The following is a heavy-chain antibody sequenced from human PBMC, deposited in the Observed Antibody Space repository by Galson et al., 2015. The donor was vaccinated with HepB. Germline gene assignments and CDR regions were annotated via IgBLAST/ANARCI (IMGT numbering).Heavy chain of an antibody. CDR3: ARDRPTVTAGPHTQEGGKYYYYGMDV. Sequence: SVKVSCKASGGTFSSYTISWVRQAPGQGLEWMGRIIPILGIANYAQKFQGRVTITADKSTSTAYMELSSLRSEDTAVYYCARDRPTVTAGPHTQEGGKYYYYGMDVWGQGTTVTVSS. D-gene: IGHD4-17*01. V-gene: IGHV1-69*04. CDR1: GGTFSSYT. CDR2: IIPILGIA. J-gene: IGHJ6*02.